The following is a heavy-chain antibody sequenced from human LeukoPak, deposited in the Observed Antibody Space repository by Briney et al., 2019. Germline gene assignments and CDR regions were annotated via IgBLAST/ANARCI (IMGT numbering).Heavy chain of an antibody. V-gene: IGHV3-30*04. CDR1: AFTFRNYA. CDR2: ISYDGSNK. Sequence: TGRSLRLSCAASAFTFRNYAIHWVRQAPGKGLEWVAVISYDGSNKFYADSVKGRFTISRDSSNYTLYLQMNSLRVEDTAVYYCARDSPPYDRGDRWGQGTLVTVSS. J-gene: IGHJ4*02. CDR3: ARDSPPYDRGDR. D-gene: IGHD5-12*01.